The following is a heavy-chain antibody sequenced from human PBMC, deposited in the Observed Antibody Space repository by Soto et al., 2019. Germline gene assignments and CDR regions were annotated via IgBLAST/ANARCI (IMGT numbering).Heavy chain of an antibody. CDR3: ARGGRSSSSPLDY. CDR2: ISSSSSYI. D-gene: IGHD6-6*01. CDR1: GFTFSSYS. J-gene: IGHJ4*02. Sequence: GGSLRLSCAASGFTFSSYSMNWVRQAPGKGLEWVSSISSSSSYIYYADSVKGRFTISRDNAKNSLYLQMNSLRAEDTAVYYCARGGRSSSSPLDYWGQGTLVTVSS. V-gene: IGHV3-21*01.